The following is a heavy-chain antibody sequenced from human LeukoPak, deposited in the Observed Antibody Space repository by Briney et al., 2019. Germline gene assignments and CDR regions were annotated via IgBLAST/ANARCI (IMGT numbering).Heavy chain of an antibody. CDR2: ISGSGGST. D-gene: IGHD3-9*01. CDR3: AKVNWDYDILTGYYNYYFDY. J-gene: IGHJ4*02. Sequence: GGSLRLSCAASGFTFSSYAMSWVRQAPGKGLEWVSAISGSGGSTYYADSVKGRFTISRDNSKNTLYLQMNSLRAEDTAVYYCAKVNWDYDILTGYYNYYFDYWGQGTLVTVSS. CDR1: GFTFSSYA. V-gene: IGHV3-23*01.